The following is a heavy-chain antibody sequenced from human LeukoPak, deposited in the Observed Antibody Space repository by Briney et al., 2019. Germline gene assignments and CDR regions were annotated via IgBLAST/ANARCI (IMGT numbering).Heavy chain of an antibody. J-gene: IGHJ4*02. CDR3: AKGGPYSSSPDFDY. CDR1: GFTFSDHR. CDR2: STDKLYSYTT. D-gene: IGHD6-6*01. V-gene: IGHV3-72*01. Sequence: PGGSLRLSCAVSGFTFSDHRMDWVRQVPGKGLQWVGRSTDKLYSYTTDYAASVKGRFTISRADSENSLYLQTNSLKTEDTAVYYCAKGGPYSSSPDFDYWGQGTLVTVSS.